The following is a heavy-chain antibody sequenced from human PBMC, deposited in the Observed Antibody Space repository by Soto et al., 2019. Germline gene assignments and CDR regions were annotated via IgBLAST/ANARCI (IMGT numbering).Heavy chain of an antibody. CDR1: GYTFTSYD. D-gene: IGHD4-17*01. Sequence: QVQMMQPGAEVKKPGASVKVSCKASGYTFTSYDINWVRQATGQRLEWMGWMNPNSGNSGYAPKFQGSITMTRNTSISTAYMKLSSMRSENTAVYYCARSFYGDNVDYWGQGTLVTVSS. V-gene: IGHV1-8*01. CDR3: ARSFYGDNVDY. CDR2: MNPNSGNS. J-gene: IGHJ4*02.